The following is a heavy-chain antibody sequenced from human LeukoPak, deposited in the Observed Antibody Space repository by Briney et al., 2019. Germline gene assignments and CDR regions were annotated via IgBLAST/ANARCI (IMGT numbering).Heavy chain of an antibody. D-gene: IGHD5-18*01. CDR2: IYWDDDK. V-gene: IGHV2-5*02. CDR1: GFSLSTSGAG. CDR3: AHGGYSYGSKGDAFDI. Sequence: SGPTLVNPTQTLTLTCTFSGFSLSTSGAGVGWIRQPPGKALEWLALIYWDDDKRYSPSLKSRLTITKDTSKNQVVLTMTNMDPVDTATYYCAHGGYSYGSKGDAFDIWGQGTMVTVSS. J-gene: IGHJ3*02.